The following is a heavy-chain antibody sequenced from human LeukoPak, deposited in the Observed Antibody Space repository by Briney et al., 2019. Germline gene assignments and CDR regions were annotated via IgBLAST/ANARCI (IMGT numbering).Heavy chain of an antibody. V-gene: IGHV1-69*13. J-gene: IGHJ6*02. CDR2: FIPIFGTA. D-gene: IGHD3-9*01. CDR1: GGTFSSYA. CDR3: ARDLVLRYFDWLFGYYYYGMDV. Sequence: ASVKVSCKASGGTFSSYAISWVRQAPGQGLEWMGGFIPIFGTANYAQKFQGRVTITADESTSTAYMELSSLRSEDTAVYYCARDLVLRYFDWLFGYYYYGMDVWGQGTTVTVSS.